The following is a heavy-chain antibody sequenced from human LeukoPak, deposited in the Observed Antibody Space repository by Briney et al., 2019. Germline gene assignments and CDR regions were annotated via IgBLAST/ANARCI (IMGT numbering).Heavy chain of an antibody. Sequence: GGSLRLSCAASGFTFSSYEMNWVRQAPGKGLEWVSYISSSGSTIYYADSVKGRFTISRDNAKNSLYLQVNSLRAEDTAVYYCASLRDGGIAVADPLDYWGQGTLVTVSS. CDR3: ASLRDGGIAVADPLDY. V-gene: IGHV3-48*03. D-gene: IGHD6-19*01. CDR1: GFTFSSYE. J-gene: IGHJ4*02. CDR2: ISSSGSTI.